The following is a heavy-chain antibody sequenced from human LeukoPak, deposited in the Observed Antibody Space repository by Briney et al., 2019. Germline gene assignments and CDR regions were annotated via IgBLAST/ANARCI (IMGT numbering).Heavy chain of an antibody. CDR1: GGSISSSDYY. Sequence: SETLSLTCTVSGGSISSSDYYWGWIRQPPGKGLEWIGSIYHSGSTYYNPSLKSRVTISVDTSKNQFSLKLSSVTAADTAVYYCARMGRSYYFDYWGQGTLVTVSS. V-gene: IGHV4-39*07. D-gene: IGHD3-10*01. CDR3: ARMGRSYYFDY. CDR2: IYHSGST. J-gene: IGHJ4*02.